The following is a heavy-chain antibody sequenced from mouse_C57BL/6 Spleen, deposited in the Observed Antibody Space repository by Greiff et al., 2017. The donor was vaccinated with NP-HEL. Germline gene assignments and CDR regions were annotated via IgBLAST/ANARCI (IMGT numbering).Heavy chain of an antibody. CDR1: GFTFSDAW. D-gene: IGHD1-1*01. V-gene: IGHV6-6*01. Sequence: EVKLEESGGGLVQPGGSMKLSCAASGFTFSDAWMDWVRQSPETGLEWVAEIRNKANNHATYYAESVKGRFTISRDDSKSSVYLQMNSLRAEDTGIYYCTRRGTTVPFDYWGQGTTLTVSS. CDR3: TRRGTTVPFDY. CDR2: IRNKANNHAT. J-gene: IGHJ2*01.